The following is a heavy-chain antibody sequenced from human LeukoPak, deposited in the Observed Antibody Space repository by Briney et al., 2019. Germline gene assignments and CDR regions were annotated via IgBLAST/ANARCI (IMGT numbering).Heavy chain of an antibody. CDR3: AKLHYDFWSAYTY. J-gene: IGHJ4*02. CDR2: ISGSGGST. CDR1: GFTFSSYA. Sequence: GRSLRLSCAASGFTFSSYAMSWVRQAPGKGLEWVSAISGSGGSTYYADSVKGRFTISRDNSKNTLYLQMNSLRAEDTAVYYCAKLHYDFWSAYTYWGQGTLVTVSS. D-gene: IGHD3-3*01. V-gene: IGHV3-23*01.